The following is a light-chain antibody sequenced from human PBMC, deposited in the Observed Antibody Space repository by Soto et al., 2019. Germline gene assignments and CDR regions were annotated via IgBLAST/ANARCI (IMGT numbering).Light chain of an antibody. CDR1: SSKIGAGYD. CDR2: GNS. Sequence: QSLLTQPPSVSGAPGQRVTISCPGSSSKIGAGYDVHWYQQLPGTAPKLLIYGNSNRPSGVPDRFSGSKSGTSASLAITGLQAEDEADYYCQSYDSSLSAHVFGTGTKVTVL. CDR3: QSYDSSLSAHV. J-gene: IGLJ1*01. V-gene: IGLV1-40*01.